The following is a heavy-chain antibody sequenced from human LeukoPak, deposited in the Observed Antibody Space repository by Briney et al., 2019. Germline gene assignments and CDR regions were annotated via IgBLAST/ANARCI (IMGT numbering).Heavy chain of an antibody. J-gene: IGHJ4*02. Sequence: ASVKVSCKAAGFTFIDYCSHWVRQAPGQGPEWMGWIDLNNGAIKYAPKFQGRVTITRDTSINTAYMELSSLTSDDTAVYYCARDSTAAAGSYFDYWGQGTLVTVSS. V-gene: IGHV1-2*02. CDR1: GFTFIDYC. CDR2: IDLNNGAI. CDR3: ARDSTAAAGSYFDY. D-gene: IGHD6-13*01.